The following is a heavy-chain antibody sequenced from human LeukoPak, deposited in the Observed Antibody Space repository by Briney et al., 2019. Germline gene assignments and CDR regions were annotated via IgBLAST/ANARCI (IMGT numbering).Heavy chain of an antibody. D-gene: IGHD3-10*01. CDR3: AKSNGYGLVDI. CDR2: IYHNGGT. J-gene: IGHJ3*02. CDR1: GYSIGSGYY. V-gene: IGHV4-38-2*02. Sequence: PSETLSLTCTVSGYSIGSGYYWGCIRQPPGKGLEWIGSIYHNGGTYYNPSLKSRVTISVDTSKNQFSLKLSSVTAADTAVYYCAKSNGYGLVDIWGQGTMVTVSS.